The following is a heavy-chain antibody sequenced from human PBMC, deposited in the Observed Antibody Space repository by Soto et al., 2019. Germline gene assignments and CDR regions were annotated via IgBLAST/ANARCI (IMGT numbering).Heavy chain of an antibody. CDR2: INHSGST. CDR1: GGSFSGYY. J-gene: IGHJ5*02. D-gene: IGHD3-9*01. CDR3: ARKTVLRYFYWLLWGTFWFDP. V-gene: IGHV4-34*01. Sequence: SETLSLTCAVYGGSFSGYYWSWIRQPPGKGLEWIGEINHSGSTNYNPSLKSRVTISVDTSKNQFSLKLSSVTAADTAVYYCARKTVLRYFYWLLWGTFWFDPWGQGTLVTVSS.